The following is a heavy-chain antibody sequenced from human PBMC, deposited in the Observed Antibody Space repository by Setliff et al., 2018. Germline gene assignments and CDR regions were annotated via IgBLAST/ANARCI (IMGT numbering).Heavy chain of an antibody. CDR2: INHSGTT. V-gene: IGHV3-23*01. CDR1: GFTFNRFA. D-gene: IGHD1-1*01. Sequence: PGGSLRLSCAASGFTFNRFAMSWVRQTPGKGLEWVSAINHSGTTYYADSVKGRFTISRDNSKSTLYLQIDSLRAEDTALYYCAKRGAVPGTTYHHFDNWGQGTLVTVSS. J-gene: IGHJ4*02. CDR3: AKRGAVPGTTYHHFDN.